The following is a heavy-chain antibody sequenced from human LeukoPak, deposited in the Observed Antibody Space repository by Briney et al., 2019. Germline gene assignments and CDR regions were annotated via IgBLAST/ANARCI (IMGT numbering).Heavy chain of an antibody. CDR1: GYTFTSYA. CDR3: ARDQAAAGDY. J-gene: IGHJ4*02. V-gene: IGHV1-3*01. Sequence: GASVKVSCKASGYTFTSYAMHWVRQAPGQRLEWMGWINAGSGNTKYSQKFQGRVTITRDTSASTAYMELSSLRSEDTAVYYCARDQAAAGDYWGQGTLVTVSS. D-gene: IGHD6-13*01. CDR2: INAGSGNT.